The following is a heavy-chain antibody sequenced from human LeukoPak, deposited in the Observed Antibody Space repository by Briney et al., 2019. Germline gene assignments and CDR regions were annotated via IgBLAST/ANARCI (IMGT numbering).Heavy chain of an antibody. CDR2: IYYSGST. D-gene: IGHD5-18*01. CDR1: GGFISSYY. Sequence: SETLSLTCTVSGGFISSYYWSWIRQPPGKGLEWSGYIYYSGSTNYNPSLKSRVTISVDTSKNQFSLKLSSVTAADTAVYYCARALGYSYGFRGMDVWGQGTTVTVSS. V-gene: IGHV4-59*01. J-gene: IGHJ6*02. CDR3: ARALGYSYGFRGMDV.